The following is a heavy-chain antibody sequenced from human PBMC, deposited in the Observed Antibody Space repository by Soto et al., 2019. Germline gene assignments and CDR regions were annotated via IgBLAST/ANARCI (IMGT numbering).Heavy chain of an antibody. D-gene: IGHD2-21*02. CDR3: ARDLSPPGDFFCDAFDV. CDR1: GFTFSAFW. CDR2: IKRDGTVT. V-gene: IGHV3-7*04. J-gene: IGHJ3*01. Sequence: EVQLVESGGGLVQPGESLRLSCAASGFTFSAFWMTWLRHAPGKGLEWVANIKRDGTVTHYGDSVEGQCTLSRDNAQTSLFLQLNSLRPEEPAMYYWARDLSPPGDFFCDAFDVWGQGTVVTVSS.